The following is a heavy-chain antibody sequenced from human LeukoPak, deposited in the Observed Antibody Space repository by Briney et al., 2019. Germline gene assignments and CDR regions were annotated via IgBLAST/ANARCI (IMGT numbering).Heavy chain of an antibody. J-gene: IGHJ4*02. CDR3: ASGDPSGAYFDY. CDR2: IIPIFGTA. CDR1: GGTFSSYA. D-gene: IGHD3-10*01. V-gene: IGHV1-69*05. Sequence: ASVKVSCKASGGTFSSYAISWVRQAPGQGLEWMGGIIPIFGTANYAQKLQGRVTMTTDTSTSTAYMELRSLRSDDTAVYYCASGDPSGAYFDYWGQGTLVTVSS.